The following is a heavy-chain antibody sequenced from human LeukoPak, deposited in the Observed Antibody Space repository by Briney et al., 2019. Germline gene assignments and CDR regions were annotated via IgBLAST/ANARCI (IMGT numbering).Heavy chain of an antibody. CDR1: GYTFTGYY. D-gene: IGHD3-3*01. Sequence: ASVTVSCKASGYTFTGYYMHWVRQAPGQGLEWMGWINPNSGGTNYAQKFQGWVTMTRDTSISTAYMELSRLRSDDTAVYYCAREVRFLEWLPNHYYYYGMDVWGQGTTVTVSS. J-gene: IGHJ6*02. V-gene: IGHV1-2*04. CDR3: AREVRFLEWLPNHYYYYGMDV. CDR2: INPNSGGT.